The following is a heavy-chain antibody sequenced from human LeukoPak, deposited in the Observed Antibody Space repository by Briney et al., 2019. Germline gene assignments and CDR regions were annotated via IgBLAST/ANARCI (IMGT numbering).Heavy chain of an antibody. D-gene: IGHD3-10*01. CDR3: ARVGSRFGELLSVQEH. J-gene: IGHJ1*01. CDR1: GYTFTGYY. Sequence: ASVTVSCKASGYTFTGYYMHGVRQAPGQGLEWMGWINPNSGGTNYAQKFQGRVTMTRDTSISTAYMELSRLRSDDTAVYYCARVGSRFGELLSVQEHWGQGTLVTVSS. CDR2: INPNSGGT. V-gene: IGHV1-2*02.